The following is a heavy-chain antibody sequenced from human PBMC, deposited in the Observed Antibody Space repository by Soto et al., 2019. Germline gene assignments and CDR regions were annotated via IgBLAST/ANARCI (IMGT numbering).Heavy chain of an antibody. V-gene: IGHV5-10-1*01. Sequence: GADLNLSCNGSGWRFTPYFISWVRPLPGKGLEWMGRIDPSDSYTNYSPSFQGHVTISADKSISTAYLQWSSLKASDTAMYYCARHPRRYSPNGVCYFDYWGQGTPVTVSS. D-gene: IGHD2-8*01. CDR1: GWRFTPYF. CDR2: IDPSDSYT. J-gene: IGHJ4*02. CDR3: ARHPRRYSPNGVCYFDY.